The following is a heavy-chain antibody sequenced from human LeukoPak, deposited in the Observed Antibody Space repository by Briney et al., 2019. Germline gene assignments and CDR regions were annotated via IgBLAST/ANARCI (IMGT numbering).Heavy chain of an antibody. V-gene: IGHV4-4*07. J-gene: IGHJ4*02. CDR2: LYTSGST. CDR3: ATGESLDY. Sequence: PSETLSLTCTVSGTSISSHYWSWIRQPAGKGLEWIGRLYTSGSTKYNPSLKSRVSMSVGTSKNEFSLKLSSVTAADTAVYFCATGESLDYWGQGTLVTVSS. CDR1: GTSISSHY. D-gene: IGHD1-14*01.